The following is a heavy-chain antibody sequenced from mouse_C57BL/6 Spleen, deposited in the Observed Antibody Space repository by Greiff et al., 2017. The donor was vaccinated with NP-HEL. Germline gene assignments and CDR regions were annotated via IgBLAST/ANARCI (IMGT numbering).Heavy chain of an antibody. D-gene: IGHD1-1*02. V-gene: IGHV1-18*01. CDR2: INPNNGGT. CDR3: ARHYPFAY. Sequence: VQLQQSGPELVKPGASVKIPCKASGYTFTDYNMDWVKQSHGKSLEWIGDINPNNGGTIYNQKFKGKATLTVDKSSSTAYMELRSLTSEDTAVYYCARHYPFAYWGQGTLVTVSA. J-gene: IGHJ3*01. CDR1: GYTFTDYN.